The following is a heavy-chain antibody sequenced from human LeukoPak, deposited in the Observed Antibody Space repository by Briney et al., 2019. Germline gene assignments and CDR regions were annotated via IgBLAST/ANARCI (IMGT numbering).Heavy chain of an antibody. CDR1: GFTFSSYS. J-gene: IGHJ6*02. D-gene: IGHD3-10*01. V-gene: IGHV3-48*02. CDR2: ISSSSSTI. CDR3: ARGRITMVRGAQDYYYGMDV. Sequence: GGSLRLSCAASGFTFSSYSMNWVRQAAGKGLEWVSYISSSSSTIYYADSVKGRFTISRDSAKNSLYLQMNSLRDEDTAVYYCARGRITMVRGAQDYYYGMDVWGQGTTVTVSS.